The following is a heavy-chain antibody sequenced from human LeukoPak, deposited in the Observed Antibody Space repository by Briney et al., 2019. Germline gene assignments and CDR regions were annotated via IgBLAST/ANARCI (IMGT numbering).Heavy chain of an antibody. V-gene: IGHV3-9*01. CDR2: ISWNSGSI. J-gene: IGHJ4*02. D-gene: IGHD2-15*01. CDR1: GFTFSSYA. Sequence: GGSLRLSCAASGFTFSSYAMSWVRQAPGKGLEWVSGISWNSGSIGYADSVKGRFTISRDNAKNSLYLQMNSLRAEDTALYYCAKGYGGNEIDYWGQGTLVTVSS. CDR3: AKGYGGNEIDY.